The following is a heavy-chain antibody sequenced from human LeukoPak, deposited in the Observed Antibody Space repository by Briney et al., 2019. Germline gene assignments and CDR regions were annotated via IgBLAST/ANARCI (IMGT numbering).Heavy chain of an antibody. CDR1: GFTFSDYG. CDR3: VRGSLASGVVVYYYYYLDV. D-gene: IGHD3-3*01. Sequence: GGSLRLSCAASGFTFSDYGMYWVRQAPGMGLEWLSYISASRDITYYADSVKGRFTISRDNAKNSLYLQMNSLRAEDTAVYYCVRGSLASGVVVYYYYYLDVWGKGTTVTVSS. J-gene: IGHJ6*03. CDR2: ISASRDIT. V-gene: IGHV3-48*01.